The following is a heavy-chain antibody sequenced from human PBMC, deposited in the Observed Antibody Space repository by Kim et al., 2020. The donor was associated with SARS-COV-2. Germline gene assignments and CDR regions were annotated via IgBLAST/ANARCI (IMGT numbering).Heavy chain of an antibody. V-gene: IGHV1-8*01. J-gene: IGHJ4*02. CDR1: GYTFIRYD. Sequence: ASVKVSCKASGYTFIRYDINWVRQATGQGLEWMGWMDPDNGKTGYAEKFQGRVTMTRDSSISTGYMELSDLRSDDTAIYYCVRGAAPMLSGGGHWGQGTLVIVSS. CDR3: VRGAAPMLSGGGH. D-gene: IGHD3-16*01. CDR2: MDPDNGKT.